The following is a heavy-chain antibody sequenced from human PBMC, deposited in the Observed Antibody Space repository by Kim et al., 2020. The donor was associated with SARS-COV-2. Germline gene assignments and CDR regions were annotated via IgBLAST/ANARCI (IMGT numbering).Heavy chain of an antibody. CDR3: ARPYYDRSGYSDAFDI. Sequence: ASVKVSCKASGYTFTSYVMHWVRQAPGQRPEWMGWINTGNGNTKYSRKFQGRVTITRDTSATTVYMELSSVRSEDTAVYYCARPYYDRSGYSDAFDIWGQGTMVTVSS. D-gene: IGHD3-22*01. CDR1: GYTFTSYV. J-gene: IGHJ3*02. V-gene: IGHV1-3*04. CDR2: INTGNGNT.